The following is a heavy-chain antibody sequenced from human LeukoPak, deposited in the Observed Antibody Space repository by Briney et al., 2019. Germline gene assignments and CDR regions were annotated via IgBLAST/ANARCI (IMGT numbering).Heavy chain of an antibody. CDR1: GFTFSDHY. CDR2: ISSSSSYI. D-gene: IGHD3-10*01. CDR3: AKDGITMVRGVIGYFDY. V-gene: IGHV3-21*01. J-gene: IGHJ4*02. Sequence: PGGSLRLSCAASGFTFSDHYMDWVRQAPGKGLEWVSSISSSSSYIYYADSVKGRFTISRDNAKNSLYLQMNSLRAEDTAVYYCAKDGITMVRGVIGYFDYWGQGTLVTVSS.